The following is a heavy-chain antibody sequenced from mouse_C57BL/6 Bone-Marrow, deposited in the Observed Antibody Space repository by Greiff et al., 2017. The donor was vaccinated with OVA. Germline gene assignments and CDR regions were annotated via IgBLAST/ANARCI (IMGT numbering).Heavy chain of an antibody. J-gene: IGHJ4*01. V-gene: IGHV1-4*01. CDR1: GYTFTSYT. CDR2: INPSSGYT. CDR3: ARTHYYAMDY. Sequence: QVQLQQSGAELARPGASVKMSCKASGYTFTSYTMHWVKQRPGQGLEWIGYINPSSGYTKYNQKFKDKATLTADKSSSTAYMQLSSLTSEGSAVYYCARTHYYAMDYWGQGTSVTVSS.